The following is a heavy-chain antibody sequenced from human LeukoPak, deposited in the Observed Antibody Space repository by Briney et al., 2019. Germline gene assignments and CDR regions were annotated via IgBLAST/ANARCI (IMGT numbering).Heavy chain of an antibody. CDR1: GFTFSSYG. V-gene: IGHV3-30*18. Sequence: GGSLRLSCAASGFTFSSYGMHWVRQAPGKGLEWVAVISYDGNNKYYADSVRGRFSLSRDNSKNTLYLQMNSLRAEDTAVYYCAKDVLRGVFDYWGQGTLVTVSS. D-gene: IGHD2-8*01. CDR2: ISYDGNNK. J-gene: IGHJ4*02. CDR3: AKDVLRGVFDY.